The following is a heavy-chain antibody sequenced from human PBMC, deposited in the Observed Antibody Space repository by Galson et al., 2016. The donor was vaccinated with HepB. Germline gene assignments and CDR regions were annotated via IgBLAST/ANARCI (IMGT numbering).Heavy chain of an antibody. V-gene: IGHV4-59*08. CDR2: IYRSGHS. Sequence: SETLSLTCTVSGGSVGGTYWSWIRQAPGKGLEWIGCIYRSGHSMSNPSLESRVTISIDTSQNQFSLRLRSVTAADTAVYYCARHFDVVPLGLSLDCWGQGALVTVSS. D-gene: IGHD2-2*01. CDR3: ARHFDVVPLGLSLDC. CDR1: GGSVGGTY. J-gene: IGHJ4*02.